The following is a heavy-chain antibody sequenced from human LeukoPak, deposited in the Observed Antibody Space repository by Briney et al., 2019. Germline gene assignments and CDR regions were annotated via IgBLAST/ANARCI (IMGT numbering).Heavy chain of an antibody. CDR2: IYSGGDR. J-gene: IGHJ4*02. CDR1: GFTVSSNY. Sequence: GGSLRLSCAASGFTVSSNYMSWVRQAPGKGLEWVSIIYSGGDRYYADSVKGRFTISRDISKNMLYLQMSSLRVEDTAVYFCARDIEMATPHWGQGILVTVSS. D-gene: IGHD5-24*01. CDR3: ARDIEMATPH. V-gene: IGHV3-53*01.